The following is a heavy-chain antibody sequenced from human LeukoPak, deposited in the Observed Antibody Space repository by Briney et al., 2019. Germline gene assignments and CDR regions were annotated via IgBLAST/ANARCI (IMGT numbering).Heavy chain of an antibody. CDR3: ARDRLTIFGVVIGLDY. Sequence: SVTVSCKASGGTFSSYAISWVRQAPGQGLEWMGRIIPIFGTANYAQKFQGRVTITTNESTSTAYMELSSLRSEDTAVYYCARDRLTIFGVVIGLDYWGQGTLVTVSS. V-gene: IGHV1-69*05. D-gene: IGHD3-3*01. CDR2: IIPIFGTA. J-gene: IGHJ4*02. CDR1: GGTFSSYA.